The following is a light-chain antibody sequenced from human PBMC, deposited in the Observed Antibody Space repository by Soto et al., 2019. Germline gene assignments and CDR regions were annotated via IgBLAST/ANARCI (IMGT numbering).Light chain of an antibody. Sequence: EIRMTQSPSTLSASVGDRVTITCRASQSITSWLAWYQQKPGKAPKLLIYKASTLESGVPSRFSGSGSGTEFTLTISSLQPDDFATYYCQQYNSYSPFGQGTKVDI. CDR2: KAS. V-gene: IGKV1-5*03. CDR3: QQYNSYSP. CDR1: QSITSW. J-gene: IGKJ1*01.